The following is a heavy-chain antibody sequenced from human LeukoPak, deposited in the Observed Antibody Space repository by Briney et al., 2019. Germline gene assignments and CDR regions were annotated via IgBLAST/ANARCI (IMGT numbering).Heavy chain of an antibody. V-gene: IGHV4-59*08. CDR1: GGSISSYY. CDR2: IYYSGST. CDR3: ARHRYYYYGMDV. J-gene: IGHJ6*02. Sequence: SETLSLTCTVSGGSISSYYWSWIRQPSGKGLEWIGYIYYSGSTNYNPSLKSRVTISVDTSKNQFSLKLSSVTAADTAVYYCARHRYYYYGMDVWGQGTTVTVSS.